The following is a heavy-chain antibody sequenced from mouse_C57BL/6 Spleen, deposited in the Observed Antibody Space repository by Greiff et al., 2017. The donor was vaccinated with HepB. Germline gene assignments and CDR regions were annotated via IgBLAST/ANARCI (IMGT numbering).Heavy chain of an antibody. CDR1: GYTFTDYN. V-gene: IGHV1-22*01. Sequence: EVQLQQSGPELVKPGASVKMSCKASGYTFTDYNMHWVKQSHGKSLEWIGYINPNNGGTSYNQKFKGKATLTVNKSSSTAYMELRSLTSEDSAVYYCARSTPIIYYYGEGFAYWGQGTLVTVSA. D-gene: IGHD1-1*01. J-gene: IGHJ3*01. CDR2: INPNNGGT. CDR3: ARSTPIIYYYGEGFAY.